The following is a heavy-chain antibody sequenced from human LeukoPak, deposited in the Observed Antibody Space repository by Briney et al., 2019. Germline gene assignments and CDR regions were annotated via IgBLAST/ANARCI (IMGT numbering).Heavy chain of an antibody. D-gene: IGHD3-10*01. CDR3: AKAESWDPYGWGRPPGY. V-gene: IGHV3-23*01. J-gene: IGHJ4*02. CDR2: ISGSGGRT. Sequence: AGGSLRLSCASSGFSFISYGMGWVRQGPGKGLEWVSAISGSGGRTYYADSVKGRFTISPDNSKNTLYLQMNSLRAEDTAVYYCAKAESWDPYGWGRPPGYWGQGTLVTVSS. CDR1: GFSFISYG.